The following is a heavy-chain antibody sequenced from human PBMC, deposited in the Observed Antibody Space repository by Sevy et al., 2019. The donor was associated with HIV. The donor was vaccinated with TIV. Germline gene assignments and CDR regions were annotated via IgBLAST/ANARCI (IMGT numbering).Heavy chain of an antibody. CDR1: GYSISSGYH. CDR3: ARVRDYDSSGYYYPGYFDY. CDR2: LYHTGST. V-gene: IGHV4-38-2*01. J-gene: IGHJ4*02. Sequence: SETLSLTCAVSGYSISSGYHWGWIQQPPGKGLEWIGSLYHTGSTYYNPSLKSRVTISVDTSKNQFSLRLHSVTAADTAVYYCARVRDYDSSGYYYPGYFDYWGQGTLVTVSS. D-gene: IGHD3-22*01.